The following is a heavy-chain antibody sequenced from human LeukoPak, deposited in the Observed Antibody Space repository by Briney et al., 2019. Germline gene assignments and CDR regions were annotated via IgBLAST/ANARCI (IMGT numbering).Heavy chain of an antibody. V-gene: IGHV4-59*12. J-gene: IGHJ3*02. Sequence: SETLSLTCTVSGGSINSYYWSWIRQPPGKGLEWIGYIYYSGSTNYNPSLKSRVTISVDTSKNQFSLKLSSVTAADTAVYYCGTVVTLSAFDIWGQGTMVTVSS. CDR1: GGSINSYY. CDR2: IYYSGST. CDR3: GTVVTLSAFDI. D-gene: IGHD4-23*01.